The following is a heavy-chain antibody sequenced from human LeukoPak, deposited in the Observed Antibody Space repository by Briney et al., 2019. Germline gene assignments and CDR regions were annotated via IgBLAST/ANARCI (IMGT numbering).Heavy chain of an antibody. CDR2: IRSKAYGGTT. Sequence: GGSLRLSCTASGFTFGDYAMSWVRQAPGKGLEWVGFIRSKAYGGTTEYAASVKGRFTISRDDSKSIAYLQMNSLKTEDTAVYYCTRHQREWRACFDYWGQGTLVTVSS. J-gene: IGHJ4*02. D-gene: IGHD2-2*01. V-gene: IGHV3-49*04. CDR1: GFTFGDYA. CDR3: TRHQREWRACFDY.